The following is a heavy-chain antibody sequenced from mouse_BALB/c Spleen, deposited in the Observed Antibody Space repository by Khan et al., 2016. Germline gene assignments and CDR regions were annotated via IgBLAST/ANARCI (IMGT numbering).Heavy chain of an antibody. V-gene: IGHV3-2*02. CDR1: GNSITSDYA. CDR3: ARWLDAMDY. CDR2: ISYSGTT. Sequence: EVQLQESGPGLVKPSQSLSLTCTVTGNSITSDYAWNWIRQFPGNKLEWMGYISYSGTTTYNPSPKSRISITRDTSKNQFFLQLNSVTTVVTASYYCARWLDAMDYWVQGSSVTVSS. J-gene: IGHJ4*01. D-gene: IGHD2-2*01.